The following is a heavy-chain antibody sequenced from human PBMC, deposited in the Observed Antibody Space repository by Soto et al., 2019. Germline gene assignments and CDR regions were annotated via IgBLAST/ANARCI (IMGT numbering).Heavy chain of an antibody. CDR1: GFTFSSYG. CDR3: VRDAGGGEGAFDI. CDR2: IWYDGSNK. V-gene: IGHV3-33*01. J-gene: IGHJ3*02. Sequence: QVQLVESGGGVVQPGRSLRLSCAASGFTFSSYGMHWVRQAPGKGLEWVAVIWYDGSNKYYADSVKGRFTISRDNSKNTLYLQMNSLRAEDTAVYYCVRDAGGGEGAFDIWGQGTMVTVSS. D-gene: IGHD4-17*01.